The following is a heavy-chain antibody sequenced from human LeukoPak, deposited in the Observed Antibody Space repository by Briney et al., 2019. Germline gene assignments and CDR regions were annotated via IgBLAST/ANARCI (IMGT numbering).Heavy chain of an antibody. J-gene: IGHJ4*02. CDR3: AAIGIAATGLPYYFDY. V-gene: IGHV4-31*03. D-gene: IGHD2-15*01. CDR2: IYYSGST. Sequence: SQTLSLTCTVSGGSISSGGYYWSWIRQHPGKGLEWIGYIYYSGSTYYNPSLKSRVTISVDTSKNQFSLKLSSVTAADTAVYYCAAIGIAATGLPYYFDYWGQGTLVTVSS. CDR1: GGSISSGGYY.